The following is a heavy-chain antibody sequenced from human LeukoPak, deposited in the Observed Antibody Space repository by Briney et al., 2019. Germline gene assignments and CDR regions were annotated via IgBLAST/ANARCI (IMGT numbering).Heavy chain of an antibody. CDR3: ARLWFGELVTDS. CDR1: GGSFSGYY. V-gene: IGHV4-34*01. Sequence: SETLSLTCAVYGGSFSGYYWSWIRQPPGKGLEWIGEINHSGSTNYNPSLKSRVAISVDTSKNQFSLKLSSVTAADTAVYYCARLWFGELVTDSWGQGTPVTVSS. D-gene: IGHD3-10*01. J-gene: IGHJ4*02. CDR2: INHSGST.